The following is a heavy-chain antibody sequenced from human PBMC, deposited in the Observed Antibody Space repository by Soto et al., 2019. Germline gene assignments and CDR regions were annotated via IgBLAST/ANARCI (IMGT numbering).Heavy chain of an antibody. D-gene: IGHD6-19*01. J-gene: IGHJ5*02. CDR1: GGSFSGYY. V-gene: IGHV4-34*01. Sequence: PSETLSLTCAVYGGSFSGYYWSWIRQPPGKGLEWIGEINHSGSTNYNPSLKSRVTISVDTSKNQFSLKLSSVTAADTAVYYCAGKYSSGWYYWFDPWGQGTLVTVSS. CDR2: INHSGST. CDR3: AGKYSSGWYYWFDP.